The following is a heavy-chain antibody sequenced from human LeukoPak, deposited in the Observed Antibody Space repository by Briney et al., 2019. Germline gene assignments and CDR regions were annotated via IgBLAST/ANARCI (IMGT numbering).Heavy chain of an antibody. Sequence: NPSETLSLTCTVSGGSISSSSYYWGWIRQPPGKGLEWIGSIYYSGSTYYNPSLKSRVTISVDTSKNQFSLQLNSVTAADTAVYYCARLDYYYGMDVWGQGTTVTVSS. CDR1: GGSISSSSYY. CDR2: IYYSGST. V-gene: IGHV4-39*01. CDR3: ARLDYYYGMDV. J-gene: IGHJ6*02.